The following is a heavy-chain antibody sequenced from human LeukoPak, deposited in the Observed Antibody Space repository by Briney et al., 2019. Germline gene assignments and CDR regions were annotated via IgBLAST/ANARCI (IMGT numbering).Heavy chain of an antibody. Sequence: ASVKVSCKASGYTFTSYGISWLRQAPGQGLEWMGWISGDNDNTNYAQNLQGRVTMTTDTSTNTAYMELRSLRSDDAAVYYCARDASKGSSGWYGEFHYWGQGTLVTVSS. V-gene: IGHV1-18*01. CDR1: GYTFTSYG. D-gene: IGHD6-19*01. J-gene: IGHJ4*02. CDR3: ARDASKGSSGWYGEFHY. CDR2: ISGDNDNT.